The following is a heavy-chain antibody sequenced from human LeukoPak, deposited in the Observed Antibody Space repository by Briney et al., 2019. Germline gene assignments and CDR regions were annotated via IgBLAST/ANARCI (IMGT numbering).Heavy chain of an antibody. Sequence: GGSLRLSCAASGFTFSSYSMNWVRQAPGKGLEWVSSISSSSSYIYYADSVKGRFTISRDNAKNSLYLQMNSLRAEDTAVYYCASPGLSPQTMFDYWGQGTLVTVSS. CDR1: GFTFSSYS. CDR3: ASPGLSPQTMFDY. D-gene: IGHD4/OR15-4a*01. CDR2: ISSSSSYI. V-gene: IGHV3-21*01. J-gene: IGHJ4*02.